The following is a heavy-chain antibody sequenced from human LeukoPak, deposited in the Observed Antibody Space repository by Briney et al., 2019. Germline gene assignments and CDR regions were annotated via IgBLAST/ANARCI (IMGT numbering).Heavy chain of an antibody. CDR2: ISYDGSNK. V-gene: IGHV3-30*01. J-gene: IGHJ4*02. CDR3: ARDLRYYGSGSYYEFPDY. Sequence: GGSLRLSCAASGFTFSSYAMHWVRQAPGEGLEWVAVISYDGSNKYYADSVKGRFTISRDNSKNTLYLQMNSLRAEDTAVYYCARDLRYYGSGSYYEFPDYWGQGTLVTVSS. CDR1: GFTFSSYA. D-gene: IGHD3-10*01.